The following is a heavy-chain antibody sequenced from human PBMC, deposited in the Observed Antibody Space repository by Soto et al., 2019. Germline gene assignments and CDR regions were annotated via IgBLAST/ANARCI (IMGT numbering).Heavy chain of an antibody. V-gene: IGHV1-18*01. CDR2: ISAYNGNK. J-gene: IGHJ4*02. Sequence: QVQLVQSGAEVKKPGASVKVSCKASGYTVTSYGISWVRQDPGQGLEWMGWISAYNGNKKYAQKVQGRVTMTTVTSSSTAYMELRSLRSDDTAVYYCAREPNYFDYWGQGTLVTVSS. CDR3: AREPNYFDY. CDR1: GYTVTSYG.